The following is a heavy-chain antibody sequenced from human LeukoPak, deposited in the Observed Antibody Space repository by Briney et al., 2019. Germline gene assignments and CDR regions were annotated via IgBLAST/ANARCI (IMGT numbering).Heavy chain of an antibody. CDR3: AKGPYSSGWYGERRDFDY. J-gene: IGHJ4*02. V-gene: IGHV3-21*01. CDR2: ISSSSSYI. D-gene: IGHD6-19*01. CDR1: GFTFSSYS. Sequence: GGSLRLSCAASGFTFSSYSMNWVRQAPGKGLEWVSCISSSSSYIYYADSVKGRFTTSRDNAKNTLYLQMNSLRAEDTAVYYCAKGPYSSGWYGERRDFDYWGQGTLVTVSS.